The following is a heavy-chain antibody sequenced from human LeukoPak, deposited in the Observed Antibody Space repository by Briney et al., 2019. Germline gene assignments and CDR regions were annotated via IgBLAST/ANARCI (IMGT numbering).Heavy chain of an antibody. CDR2: ISSNGGNT. J-gene: IGHJ4*02. Sequence: GGSLRLSCAVSGFTFSNYAMHWVRQAPGKGLEYVSAISSNGGNTYYANSVKGRFTISRDNSKNTLYLQMGSLRADDMAVYYRAREPSSWAFDYWGQGTLVTVSS. D-gene: IGHD6-13*01. CDR1: GFTFSNYA. CDR3: AREPSSWAFDY. V-gene: IGHV3-64*01.